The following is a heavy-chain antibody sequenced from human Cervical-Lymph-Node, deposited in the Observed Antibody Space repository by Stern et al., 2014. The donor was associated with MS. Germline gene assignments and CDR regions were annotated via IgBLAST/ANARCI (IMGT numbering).Heavy chain of an antibody. V-gene: IGHV4-39*01. D-gene: IGHD1-7*01. CDR1: GGSVSSISHF. CDR2: MYYTGST. CDR3: TRRQNYDFET. Sequence: QLQLQESGPGLVKPSETLSLTCTVSGGSVSSISHFWGWIRQPPGKGLEWIGSMYYTGSTSYNPSLTSRVSFSVDTSKNQFSLKLSSVTAADTAVYYCTRRQNYDFETWGQGTLVTVSS. J-gene: IGHJ4*02.